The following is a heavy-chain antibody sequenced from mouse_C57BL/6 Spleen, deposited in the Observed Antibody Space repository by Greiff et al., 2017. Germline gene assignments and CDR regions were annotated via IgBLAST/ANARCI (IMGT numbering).Heavy chain of an antibody. CDR3: TRKALVGQEFAY. Sequence: VQLQQSGAELVRPGASVTLSCTASGYTFTDYEMHWVKQTPVHGLEWIGAIDPETGGTAYNQKFKGKAILTADKSSSTAYMELSSLTSEDSAVYYCTRKALVGQEFAYWGQGTMVTVSA. V-gene: IGHV1-15*01. D-gene: IGHD1-1*02. CDR2: IDPETGGT. CDR1: GYTFTDYE. J-gene: IGHJ3*01.